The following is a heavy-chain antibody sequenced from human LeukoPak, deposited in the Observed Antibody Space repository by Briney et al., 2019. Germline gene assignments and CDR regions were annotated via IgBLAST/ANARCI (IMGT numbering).Heavy chain of an antibody. V-gene: IGHV3-43*01. Sequence: GGSLRLSCAASGFIFDDYTMHWVRQAPGKNLEGVSLITWDGSSTDYSDSVKGRFTISRDNNKNSLFLQMNGLRTEDSAFYYCATGSTSSYYHFDYWGRGTLVTVSS. D-gene: IGHD1-26*01. CDR1: GFIFDDYT. J-gene: IGHJ4*02. CDR3: ATGSTSSYYHFDY. CDR2: ITWDGSST.